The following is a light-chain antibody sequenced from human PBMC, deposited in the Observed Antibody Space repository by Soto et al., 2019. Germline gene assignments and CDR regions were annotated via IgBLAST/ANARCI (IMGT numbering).Light chain of an antibody. CDR2: EVS. Sequence: QSALTQPPSVSGSPGQSVTISCTGTSSDVGSYNRVSWFQQPPGTAPKLMIFEVSNRPSGVPDRFSGSKSGNPASLTISGLQAEDEADYYCSSYTSSTTYVFGSGTKLTVL. V-gene: IGLV2-18*02. J-gene: IGLJ1*01. CDR3: SSYTSSTTYV. CDR1: SSDVGSYNR.